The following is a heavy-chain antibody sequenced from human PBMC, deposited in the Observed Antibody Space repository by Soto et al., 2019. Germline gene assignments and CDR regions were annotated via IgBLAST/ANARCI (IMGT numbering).Heavy chain of an antibody. CDR3: AAYIGHLDY. CDR1: GASIDTITYY. CDR2: VYYGGNA. Sequence: QVLLKESGPGLVRPTETLSLTCTVSGASIDTITYYWGWIRPPPGKGLEWLVSVYYGGNAYYSPAPRSRITISLDTSQDQFFLQSTSVTAADTAVYSCAAYIGHLDYWGPGTLVAV. D-gene: IGHD3-16*01. V-gene: IGHV4-39*01. J-gene: IGHJ4*02.